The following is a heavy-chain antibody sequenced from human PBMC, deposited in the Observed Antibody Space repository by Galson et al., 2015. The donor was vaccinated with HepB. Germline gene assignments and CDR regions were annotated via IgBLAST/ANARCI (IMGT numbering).Heavy chain of an antibody. CDR1: GFTFSSYG. V-gene: IGHV3-48*04. J-gene: IGHJ4*02. Sequence: SLRLSCAASGFTFSSYGMIWVRQAPGKGLEWVSYIDSRSSSIYYTDPVKGRFTISRDNAKNSLSLQMSSLRVEDTAVYYCARLRSYYFDYWGQGTLVTVSS. D-gene: IGHD3-10*01. CDR3: ARLRSYYFDY. CDR2: IDSRSSSI.